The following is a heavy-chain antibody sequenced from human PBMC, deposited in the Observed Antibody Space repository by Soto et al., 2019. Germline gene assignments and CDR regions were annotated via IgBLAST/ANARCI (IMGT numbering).Heavy chain of an antibody. J-gene: IGHJ6*03. CDR3: ARDGVCSGGSCLYYYYYMDV. CDR1: GDSVSSNSAA. Sequence: SQTLSLTCAISGDSVSSNSAAWNWIRQSPSRGLEWLGRTYYRSKWYNDYAVSVKSRMTINPDTSKNQFSLQLNSVTPEDTAVYYCARDGVCSGGSCLYYYYYMDVWGKGTTVTVSS. V-gene: IGHV6-1*01. CDR2: TYYRSKWYN. D-gene: IGHD2-15*01.